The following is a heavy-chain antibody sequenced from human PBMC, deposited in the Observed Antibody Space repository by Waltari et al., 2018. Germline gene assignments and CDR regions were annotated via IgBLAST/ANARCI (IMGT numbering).Heavy chain of an antibody. V-gene: IGHV3-73*02. CDR2: IRSKANSYAT. D-gene: IGHD1-7*01. J-gene: IGHJ6*02. Sequence: EVQLVESGGGLVQPGGSLKLSCAASGFTFSGSAMHWVRQASGKGLEWVGRIRSKANSYATAYAASVKGRFTISRDDSKNTAYLQMNSLKTEDTAVYYCTRPHNWNYRDYYYGMDVWGQGTTVTVSS. CDR1: GFTFSGSA. CDR3: TRPHNWNYRDYYYGMDV.